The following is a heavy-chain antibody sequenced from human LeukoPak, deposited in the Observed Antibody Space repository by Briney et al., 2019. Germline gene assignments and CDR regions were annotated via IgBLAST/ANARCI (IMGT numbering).Heavy chain of an antibody. V-gene: IGHV4-39*07. Sequence: SETLSLTCTVSAGSISSSGYYLGWIRQPPGREMEWIGSSHYSGTTYYTPSLTSRVTISADTSKSQFSLRLSSVTAADTAVYYCARVVRAGIYFDSWGQGTLVTVSS. J-gene: IGHJ4*02. CDR2: SHYSGTT. CDR1: AGSISSSGYY. D-gene: IGHD2-2*01. CDR3: ARVVRAGIYFDS.